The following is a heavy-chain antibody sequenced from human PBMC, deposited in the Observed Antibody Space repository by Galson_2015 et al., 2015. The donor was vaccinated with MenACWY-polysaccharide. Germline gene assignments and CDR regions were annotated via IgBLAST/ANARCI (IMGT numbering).Heavy chain of an antibody. Sequence: SVKVSCKASGYTFSNYAMNWVRQAPGQGLEWLGWINTNTGNPTYAQGFTGRFVFSLDTSVTTAYLQISSLQAEDTAVDYCVRDPKQRAATVPMGWFDYWGQGTLVTVSS. CDR1: GYTFSNYA. CDR3: VRDPKQRAATVPMGWFDY. D-gene: IGHD4-17*01. CDR2: INTNTGNP. V-gene: IGHV7-4-1*02. J-gene: IGHJ4*02.